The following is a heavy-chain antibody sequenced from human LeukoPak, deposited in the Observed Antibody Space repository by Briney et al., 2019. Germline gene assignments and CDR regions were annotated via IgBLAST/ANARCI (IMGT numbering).Heavy chain of an antibody. CDR2: IHPNSGGT. J-gene: IGHJ1*01. V-gene: IGHV1-2*02. D-gene: IGHD6-19*01. CDR3: ARLAAVPG. CDR1: GYTFTDYY. Sequence: ASVKVSCKASGYTFTDYYLHWVRQAPGQGLEWMGWIHPNSGGTNYAQKFQGRVAMARDTSISTAYMELSSLRSDDTAVYYCARLAAVPGWGQGTLVTVSS.